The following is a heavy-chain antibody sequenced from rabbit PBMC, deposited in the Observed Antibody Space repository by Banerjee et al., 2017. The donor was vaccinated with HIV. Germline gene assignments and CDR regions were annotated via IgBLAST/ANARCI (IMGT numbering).Heavy chain of an antibody. CDR2: INTISGDT. Sequence: QSLEESGGGLVKPGASLTLTCTASGIDFSSNCYMCWVRQAPGKGLEWIACINTISGDTVYATWAKGRFTISKASWTTVTLQMTSLTAADTASYFCARDLAGVIGWNFNSWGQGTLVTVS. D-gene: IGHD4-1*01. V-gene: IGHV1S40*01. J-gene: IGHJ4*01. CDR3: ARDLAGVIGWNFNS. CDR1: GIDFSSNCY.